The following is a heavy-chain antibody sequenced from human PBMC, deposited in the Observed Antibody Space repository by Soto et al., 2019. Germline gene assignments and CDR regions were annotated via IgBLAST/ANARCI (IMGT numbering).Heavy chain of an antibody. CDR2: IYPGDSDT. CDR1: GYSFTSYW. CDR3: ARPPAEGFPYWYFDL. Sequence: EVQLVQSGAEVKKPGESLKISCKGSGYSFTSYWIGWVRQMPGKGLEWMGIIYPGDSDTRYSPSFQGQVTISADKSISTAYLQWSSLKASDTAIYYCARPPAEGFPYWYFDLWGRGTLVTVSS. J-gene: IGHJ2*01. V-gene: IGHV5-51*03.